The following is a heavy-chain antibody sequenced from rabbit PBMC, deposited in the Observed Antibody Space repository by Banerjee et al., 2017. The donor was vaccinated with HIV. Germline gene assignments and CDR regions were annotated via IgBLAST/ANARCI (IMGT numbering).Heavy chain of an antibody. CDR2: INTSSGNT. V-gene: IGHV1S45*01. CDR1: GFSFSNKYV. D-gene: IGHD4-1*01. J-gene: IGHJ4*01. Sequence: QEQLEESGGGLVKPEGSLKLSCTASGFSFSNKYVMCWVRQAPGKGLEWIGCINTSSGNTVYASWAKGRFTISKTSSTTVTLQMTSLTAADTATYLCARDLAGAIGWNFNLWGPGTLVTVS. CDR3: ARDLAGAIGWNFNL.